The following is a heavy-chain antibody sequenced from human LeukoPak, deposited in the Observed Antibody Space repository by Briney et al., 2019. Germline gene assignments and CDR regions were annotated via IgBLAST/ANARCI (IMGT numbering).Heavy chain of an antibody. CDR2: ISSSGRTI. Sequence: GGSLRLSCAGSGFTFSDYYMSWIRQAPGKGLDWVSYISSSGRTIYYADSVKGRFTISRDNAKNSLYLQMNSLRAEDTAVYYCARADCSSSSCYELDYWGQGTLVTVSS. CDR1: GFTFSDYY. D-gene: IGHD2-2*01. CDR3: ARADCSSSSCYELDY. V-gene: IGHV3-11*04. J-gene: IGHJ4*02.